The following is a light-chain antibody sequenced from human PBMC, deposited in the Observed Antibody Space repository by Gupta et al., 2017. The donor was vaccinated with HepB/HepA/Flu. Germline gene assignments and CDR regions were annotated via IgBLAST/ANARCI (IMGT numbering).Light chain of an antibody. Sequence: DIQMTQSPSSLSASVGDRFTITCRASQSIHSYLNWYQQKPGKAPKFLIYGASRLQSGVPSRFPGSGSATDFTLTISRLQPEDFATYYCLQRNLVPRTFGPGTNLELK. CDR3: LQRNLVPRT. J-gene: IGKJ2*02. CDR2: GAS. V-gene: IGKV1-39*01. CDR1: QSIHSY.